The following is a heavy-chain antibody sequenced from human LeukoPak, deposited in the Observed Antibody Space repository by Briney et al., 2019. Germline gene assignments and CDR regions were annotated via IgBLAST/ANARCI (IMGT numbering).Heavy chain of an antibody. D-gene: IGHD4-17*01. Sequence: GGSLRLSCAASGFTFSSYAMSWVRQAPGKRLEWVSAISGSGGSTYYADSVKGRFTISRDNSKNTLYLQMNSLRAEDTAVYYCAKYLAPNYGDYVGPFDYWGQGTLVTVSS. V-gene: IGHV3-23*01. J-gene: IGHJ4*02. CDR1: GFTFSSYA. CDR2: ISGSGGST. CDR3: AKYLAPNYGDYVGPFDY.